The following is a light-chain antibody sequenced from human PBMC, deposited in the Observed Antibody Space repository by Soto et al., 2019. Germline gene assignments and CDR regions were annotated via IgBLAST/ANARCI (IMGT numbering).Light chain of an antibody. CDR1: QSVTGSY. CDR2: GAS. Sequence: EIVLTQSPGTLSLSPGERATLSCRASQSVTGSYLAWYQQTPGQAPRLLIYGASSRATGVPDRFSGSGSGTDFTLTISRLEPEDFAVYYCQQYYSIPLTFGGGTKVDIK. CDR3: QQYYSIPLT. J-gene: IGKJ4*01. V-gene: IGKV3-20*01.